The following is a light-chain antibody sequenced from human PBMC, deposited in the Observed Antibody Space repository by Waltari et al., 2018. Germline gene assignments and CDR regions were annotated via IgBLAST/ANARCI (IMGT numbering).Light chain of an antibody. J-gene: IGKJ3*01. CDR1: QSLLHSNGYTF. Sequence: DIVMTQSPLSLPVTPGEPASISCRPIQSLLHSNGYTFLDWYLQKPGQSPQLLLYLASNRASGVPDRFSGSGSGTDFTLKISRVEAEDVGVYYCMQALQTPLFTFGPGTKVDIK. V-gene: IGKV2-28*01. CDR2: LAS. CDR3: MQALQTPLFT.